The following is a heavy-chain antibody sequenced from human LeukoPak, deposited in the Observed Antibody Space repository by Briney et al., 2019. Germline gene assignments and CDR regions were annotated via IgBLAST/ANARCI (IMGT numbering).Heavy chain of an antibody. CDR2: ISSSSSYI. J-gene: IGHJ3*02. CDR1: GFTFSSYS. Sequence: TGGSLRLSCAASGFTFSSYSMNWVRQAPGKGLEWVSSISSSSSYIYYADSVKGRFTISRDNAKNSLYLQMNSLRAEDTAVYYCARDAGGAFDIWGQGTMVTVSS. CDR3: ARDAGGAFDI. V-gene: IGHV3-21*01.